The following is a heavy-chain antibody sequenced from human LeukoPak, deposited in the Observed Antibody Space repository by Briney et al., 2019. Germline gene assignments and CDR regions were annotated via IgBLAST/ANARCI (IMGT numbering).Heavy chain of an antibody. J-gene: IGHJ2*01. CDR1: GGSISSGGYS. D-gene: IGHD3/OR15-3a*01. V-gene: IGHV4-30-2*01. CDR2: IYHSGST. Sequence: SGTLSLTCAVSGGSISSGGYSWSWIRQPPGKGLEWIGYIYHSGSTYYNPSLKSRVTISVDRSKNQFSLKLSSVTAADTAVYYCARDRARTSYYFDLWGRGTLVTVSS. CDR3: ARDRARTSYYFDL.